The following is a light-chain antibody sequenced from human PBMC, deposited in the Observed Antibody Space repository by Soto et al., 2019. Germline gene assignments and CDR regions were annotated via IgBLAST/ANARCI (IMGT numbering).Light chain of an antibody. V-gene: IGLV2-14*01. J-gene: IGLJ1*01. CDR2: EVN. CDR1: SSDIGAYDY. CDR3: SSYTSSNTFYV. Sequence: QSALTQPASLSGSPGQSITISCTGTSSDIGAYDYVSWFQQHPGKAPKLMISEVNNRPSGVSNRFSGSKSGNTASLTISGLQAEDEADYYCSSYTSSNTFYVFGTGTKVTVL.